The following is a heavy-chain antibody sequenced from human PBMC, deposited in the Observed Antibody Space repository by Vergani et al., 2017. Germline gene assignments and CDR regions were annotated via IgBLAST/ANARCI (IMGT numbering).Heavy chain of an antibody. CDR2: IRNKAYGGTT. D-gene: IGHD5-18*01. CDR1: GLSFSTCG. CDR3: SRGRGYSFGYSDY. Sequence: VQLVESGGGVVQPGGSLRLSCAASGLSFSTCGMHWVRQAPGKGLQWVAFIRNKAYGGTTEYAASVKGRFTISRDDSKRLAYLQLSGLKTEDTAVYFCSRGRGYSFGYSDYWGQGTLVTVSS. V-gene: IGHV3-49*04. J-gene: IGHJ4*02.